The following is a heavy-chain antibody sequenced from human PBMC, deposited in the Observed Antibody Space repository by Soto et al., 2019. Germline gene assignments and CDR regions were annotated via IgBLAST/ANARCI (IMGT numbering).Heavy chain of an antibody. J-gene: IGHJ4*02. CDR1: GFTFSNYA. CDR3: AGVVGHCSGGSCSGY. CDR2: VSSSSRYI. D-gene: IGHD2-15*01. Sequence: EVQLVESGGGLVKPGGSLRLSCAASGFTFSNYAMNWVRQAPGKGLEWVSSVSSSSRYIYYEDSVKGRYTISRDNAKNSRDLQINSLRAEDTAVYHCAGVVGHCSGGSCSGYGGQGTLVTVSS. V-gene: IGHV3-21*01.